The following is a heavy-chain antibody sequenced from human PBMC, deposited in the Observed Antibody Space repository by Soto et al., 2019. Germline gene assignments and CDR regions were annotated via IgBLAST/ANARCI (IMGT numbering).Heavy chain of an antibody. V-gene: IGHV1-69*02. CDR2: IIPILGIA. CDR3: ARGRYGDYESFDY. Sequence: SVKVSCKASGGTFSSYTISWVRQAPGQGLEWMGRIIPILGIANYAQKFQGRVTITADKSTSTAYMELSSLRSEDTAVYYCARGRYGDYESFDYWGQGNLVTVSS. CDR1: GGTFSSYT. J-gene: IGHJ4*02. D-gene: IGHD4-17*01.